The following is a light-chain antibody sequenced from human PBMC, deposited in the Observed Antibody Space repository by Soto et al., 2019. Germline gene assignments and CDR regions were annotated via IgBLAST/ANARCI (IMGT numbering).Light chain of an antibody. CDR2: DAS. CDR1: QSVSIN. V-gene: IGKV3-11*01. CDR3: QQRSSWPPIT. J-gene: IGKJ4*01. Sequence: EIVLTQSPATLSLSPGERATLSCRASQSVSINLAWYQQKPGQAPRLLIYDASNRPTGIPARFTGSGSGTDFNPVISSLEPEDFAVYYCQQRSSWPPITFGGGTKVEIK.